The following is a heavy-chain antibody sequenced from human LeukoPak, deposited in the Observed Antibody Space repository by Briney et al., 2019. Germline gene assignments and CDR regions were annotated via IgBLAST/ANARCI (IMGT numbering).Heavy chain of an antibody. CDR3: ARGESGSYAFDY. D-gene: IGHD1-26*01. CDR1: GGSISSYY. Sequence: SETLSLTCTVSGGSISSYYWSWIRQPAGKGLEGIGRIYTSGSTNYNPSLKSRVTISVDKSTNQFSLKLRSVTAAGTAVYYCARGESGSYAFDYWGQGTLVTVSS. CDR2: IYTSGST. J-gene: IGHJ4*02. V-gene: IGHV4-4*07.